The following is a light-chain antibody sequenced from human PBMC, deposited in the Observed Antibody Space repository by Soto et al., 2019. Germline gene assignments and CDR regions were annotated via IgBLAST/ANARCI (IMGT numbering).Light chain of an antibody. CDR3: QQGNTWTWT. CDR2: AAS. V-gene: IGKV3-11*01. Sequence: EIVLTQSPATLSFSPWERSTLSCMASQSVGSSLDWYQQKLGQAPRLLIYAASDRATGIPGRLSGSGYGTDLTIIISSLEPEDFEFYYCQQGNTWTWTFGQGTKVDIK. J-gene: IGKJ1*01. CDR1: QSVGSS.